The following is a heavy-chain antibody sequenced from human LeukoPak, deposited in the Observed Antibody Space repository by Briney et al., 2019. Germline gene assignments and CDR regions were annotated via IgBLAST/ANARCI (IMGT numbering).Heavy chain of an antibody. V-gene: IGHV1-69*13. CDR3: ARGGDGDYGLADY. CDR1: GGTFSSYA. Sequence: SVKVSCKASGGTFSSYAICWVRQAPGQGLEWMGGIIPIFGTANYAQKFQGRVTITADESTSTAYMELSSLRSEDTAVYYCARGGDGDYGLADYWGQGTLVTVSS. D-gene: IGHD4-17*01. CDR2: IIPIFGTA. J-gene: IGHJ4*02.